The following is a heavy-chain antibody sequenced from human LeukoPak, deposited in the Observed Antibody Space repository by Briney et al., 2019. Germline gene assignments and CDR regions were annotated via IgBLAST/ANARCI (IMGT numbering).Heavy chain of an antibody. Sequence: SETLSLTCAVYGGSFSGYYWSWIRQPPGKGLEWIGEINHSGSTNYNPSLKSRVTISVDTSKNQFSLKLNSVTAADTAVYYCARGGPSLWFGGRFDPWGQGTLVTVSS. D-gene: IGHD3-10*01. CDR1: GGSFSGYY. V-gene: IGHV4-34*01. CDR3: ARGGPSLWFGGRFDP. CDR2: INHSGST. J-gene: IGHJ5*02.